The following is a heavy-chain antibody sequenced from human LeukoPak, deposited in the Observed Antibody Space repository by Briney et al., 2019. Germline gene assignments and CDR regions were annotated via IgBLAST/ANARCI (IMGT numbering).Heavy chain of an antibody. D-gene: IGHD2-2*01. CDR3: AKVGIVAVPAAYNWFDP. J-gene: IGHJ5*02. CDR2: ISSSSSYI. CDR1: GFTFSSYS. V-gene: IGHV3-21*01. Sequence: GGSLRLSCAASGFTFSSYSMNWVRQAPGKGLEWVSSISSSSSYIYYADSVKGRFTISRDNSKNTLYLQMNSLRAEDTAVYYCAKVGIVAVPAAYNWFDPWGQGTLVTVSS.